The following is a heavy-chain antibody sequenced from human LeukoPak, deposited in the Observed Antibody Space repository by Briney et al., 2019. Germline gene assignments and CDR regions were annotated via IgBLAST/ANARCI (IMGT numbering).Heavy chain of an antibody. CDR3: ARDIVVVPAAIYYFDY. J-gene: IGHJ4*02. CDR1: GGSVSSGSYY. Sequence: TSSETLSLTCTVSGGSVSSGSYYWSWIRQPPGKGLEWIGYIYYSGSTNYNPSLKSRVTISVDTSKNQFSLKLSSVTAADTAVYYCARDIVVVPAAIYYFDYWGQGTLVTVSS. D-gene: IGHD2-2*01. CDR2: IYYSGST. V-gene: IGHV4-61*01.